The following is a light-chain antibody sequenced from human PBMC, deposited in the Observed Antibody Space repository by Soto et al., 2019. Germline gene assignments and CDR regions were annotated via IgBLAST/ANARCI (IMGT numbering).Light chain of an antibody. CDR1: GSDVGGYDY. V-gene: IGLV2-14*01. Sequence: QSVLAQPASVSGSPGQSITISCTGTGSDVGGYDYVSWYQLHPGKAPKLMVFEVSNRPSGVSYRFSGSKSGNTASLTISGLQAEDEADYFCSSYSISTAYLFGTGTKVTVL. CDR3: SSYSISTAYL. J-gene: IGLJ1*01. CDR2: EVS.